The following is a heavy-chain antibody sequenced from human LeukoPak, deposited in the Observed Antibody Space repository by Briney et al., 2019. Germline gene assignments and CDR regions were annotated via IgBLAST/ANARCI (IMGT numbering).Heavy chain of an antibody. CDR1: GGSFSGYY. J-gene: IGHJ4*02. D-gene: IGHD2-15*01. Sequence: TSETLSLTCAVYGGSFSGYYWSWIRQPPGKGLEWIGEINHSGSTNYNPSLKSRVTISVDTSKNQFSLKLSSVTAADTAVYYCARSRAPHRYCSGGSCHKQYFDCWGRDPWSPSPQ. CDR2: INHSGST. V-gene: IGHV4-34*01. CDR3: ARSRAPHRYCSGGSCHKQYFDC.